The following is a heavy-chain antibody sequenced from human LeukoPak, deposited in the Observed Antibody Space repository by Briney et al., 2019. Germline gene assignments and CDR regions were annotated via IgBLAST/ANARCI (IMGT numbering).Heavy chain of an antibody. CDR3: ARGVSANWYVKDY. J-gene: IGHJ4*02. Sequence: PGRSLRLSCAASGFTFSTYGMHWVRQAPGKGLEWVASIWYDGSNKYYADSVKGRFTISRDNSKNTLYLQMNSLRAEDTAIYYCARGVSANWYVKDYWGQGTLVTVSS. V-gene: IGHV3-33*01. CDR2: IWYDGSNK. CDR1: GFTFSTYG. D-gene: IGHD1-1*01.